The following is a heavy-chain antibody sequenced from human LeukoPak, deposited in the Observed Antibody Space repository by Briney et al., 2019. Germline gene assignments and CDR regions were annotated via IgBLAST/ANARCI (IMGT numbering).Heavy chain of an antibody. V-gene: IGHV1-18*01. CDR1: GYTFTSYG. Sequence: ASVKVSCKASGYTFTSYGISWVRQAPGQGLEWMGWISAYNGNTNYAQKLQGRVTMTTDTSTSTAYMELRSLRSDDTAVYYCARTGRFDDYSYNWFDPWGQGTLVTVSS. J-gene: IGHJ5*02. D-gene: IGHD4-11*01. CDR2: ISAYNGNT. CDR3: ARTGRFDDYSYNWFDP.